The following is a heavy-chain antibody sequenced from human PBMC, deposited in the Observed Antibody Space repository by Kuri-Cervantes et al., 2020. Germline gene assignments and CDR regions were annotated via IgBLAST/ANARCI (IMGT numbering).Heavy chain of an antibody. J-gene: IGHJ4*02. D-gene: IGHD6-19*01. CDR1: GFTFSDYY. CDR2: ISSSSTI. Sequence: GGSLRLSCAASGFTFSDYYMNWVRQAPGKGLEWVSSISSSSTIYYADSVKGRFTISRDNAKNSLYLQMNSLRAEDTAVYYCAKQRYSSGWYDYWGQGTLVTVSS. CDR3: AKQRYSSGWYDY. V-gene: IGHV3-69-1*01.